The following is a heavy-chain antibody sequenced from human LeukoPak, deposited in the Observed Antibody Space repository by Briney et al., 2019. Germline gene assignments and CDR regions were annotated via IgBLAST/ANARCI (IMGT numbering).Heavy chain of an antibody. CDR3: AKYDGYSCFDY. V-gene: IGHV3-23*01. Sequence: PGGSLRLSCAASGFTFSSYAMSWARQAPGKGLEWVSGISGSGDSTYYADSVKGRFTISRDNSKNTLYVQMNSLRAEDTAVYYCAKYDGYSCFDYWGQGTLVTVSS. D-gene: IGHD5-24*01. CDR1: GFTFSSYA. J-gene: IGHJ4*02. CDR2: ISGSGDST.